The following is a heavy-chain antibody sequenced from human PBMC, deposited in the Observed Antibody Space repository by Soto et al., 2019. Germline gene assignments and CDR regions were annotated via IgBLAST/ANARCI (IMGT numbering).Heavy chain of an antibody. CDR1: GFTFSGSA. J-gene: IGHJ5*02. CDR3: TSPRATSWGYFDP. D-gene: IGHD5-12*01. Sequence: EVPLVESGGGLVQPGGSLKLSCAASGFTFSGSAIHWVRQASGKGLEWVGRIRSKANSYATAYAVSVKGRFTVSRDDTKNTAYLQIDSLKTEDSAVYYCTSPRATSWGYFDPWGRGTLVTVSS. V-gene: IGHV3-73*02. CDR2: IRSKANSYAT.